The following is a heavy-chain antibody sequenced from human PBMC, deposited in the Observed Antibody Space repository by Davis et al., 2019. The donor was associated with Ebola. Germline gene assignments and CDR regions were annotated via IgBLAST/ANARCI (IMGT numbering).Heavy chain of an antibody. Sequence: AASVKVSCKASGGTFSSYSWVRQAPGQGFEWMGGIITVFGTPNYAQNFRGRVTINVDKSTSTAYMELSSLRSEDTAVYYCARPGYYYGMDVWGQGTTVTVSS. V-gene: IGHV1-69*06. J-gene: IGHJ6*02. CDR1: GGTFSSY. CDR3: ARPGYYYGMDV. CDR2: IITVFGTP.